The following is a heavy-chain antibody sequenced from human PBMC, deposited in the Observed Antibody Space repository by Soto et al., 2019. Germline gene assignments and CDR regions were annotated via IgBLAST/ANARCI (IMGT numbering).Heavy chain of an antibody. V-gene: IGHV4-61*05. CDR3: ARQKTSGYDYFFDY. D-gene: IGHD5-12*01. CDR1: GGSISSSSYY. Sequence: SETLSLTCTVSGGSISSSSYYWGWIRQPPGKGLEWIGYIYYSGSTNYNPSLKSRVTISVDTSKNQFSLKLSSVTAADTAVYYCARQKTSGYDYFFDYWGQGALVTVSS. CDR2: IYYSGST. J-gene: IGHJ4*02.